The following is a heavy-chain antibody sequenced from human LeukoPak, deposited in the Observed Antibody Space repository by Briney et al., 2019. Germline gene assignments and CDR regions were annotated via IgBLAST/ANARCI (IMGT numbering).Heavy chain of an antibody. D-gene: IGHD6-13*01. CDR3: ARDRQQQQTYYYYYGMDV. CDR1: GFTFSPYA. J-gene: IGHJ6*02. V-gene: IGHV3-30*04. CDR2: ISYDGSSE. Sequence: PGRTLRLSCAASGFTFSPYAMHWVRQAPGKGLEWVAVISYDGSSEYYADSVKGRFTISRDNSRNTLYLQMNSLRAEDTAVYYCARDRQQQQTYYYYYGMDVWGQGTTVTVSS.